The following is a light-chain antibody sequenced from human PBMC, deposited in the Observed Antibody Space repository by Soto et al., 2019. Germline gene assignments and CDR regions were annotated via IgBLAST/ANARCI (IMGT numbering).Light chain of an antibody. CDR1: SSDVGSYNL. J-gene: IGLJ1*01. CDR2: EVS. CDR3: CSYAGSSTYV. Sequence: QSVLTQPASVSGSPGQSITISCTGTSSDVGSYNLVSWYQQHPGKAPKVMIYEVSKRPSGVPNRFSGSKSGYTASLTISGLQAEDEADYDCCSYAGSSTYVFGTGTKLTVL. V-gene: IGLV2-23*02.